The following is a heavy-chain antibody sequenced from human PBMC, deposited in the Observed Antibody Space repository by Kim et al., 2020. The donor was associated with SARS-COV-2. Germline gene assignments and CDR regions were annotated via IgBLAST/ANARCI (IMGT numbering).Heavy chain of an antibody. CDR1: GFTFSSYS. CDR3: ARDTLRLYYYDSSGYYWPWAFDI. Sequence: GGSLRLSCAASGFTFSSYSMNWVRQAPGKGLEWVSSISSSSSYIYYADSVKGRFTISRDNAKNSLYLQMNSLRAEDTAVYYCARDTLRLYYYDSSGYYWPWAFDIWGQGTMVTVSS. D-gene: IGHD3-22*01. CDR2: ISSSSSYI. V-gene: IGHV3-21*01. J-gene: IGHJ3*02.